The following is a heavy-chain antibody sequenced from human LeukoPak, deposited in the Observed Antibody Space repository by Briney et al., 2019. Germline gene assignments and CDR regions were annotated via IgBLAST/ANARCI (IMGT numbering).Heavy chain of an antibody. D-gene: IGHD2-21*01. CDR2: ISSSSSYI. CDR1: GFTFSSYS. J-gene: IGHJ4*02. Sequence: GGSLRLSCAASGFTFSSYSMNWVRQAPGKGLEWVSSISSSSSYIYFADSVKGRFTISRDNAKNSLYLQMNSLRAEDTAVYYCAREYCGGDCRIDYWGQGTLVTVSS. V-gene: IGHV3-21*01. CDR3: AREYCGGDCRIDY.